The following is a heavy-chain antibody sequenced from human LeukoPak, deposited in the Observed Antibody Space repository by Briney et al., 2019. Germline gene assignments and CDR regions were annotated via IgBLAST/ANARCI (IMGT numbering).Heavy chain of an antibody. CDR1: GGSISSGSYY. CDR2: IYTSGST. Sequence: SQTLSLTCTVSGGSISSGSYYGSWSRQPAGKGLEWIGRIYTSGSTNYNPSLKSRVTISVDTSKNQFSLKLSSVTAADTAVYYCASFHRSGTDYWGQGTLVTVSS. J-gene: IGHJ4*02. V-gene: IGHV4-61*02. D-gene: IGHD3-3*01. CDR3: ASFHRSGTDY.